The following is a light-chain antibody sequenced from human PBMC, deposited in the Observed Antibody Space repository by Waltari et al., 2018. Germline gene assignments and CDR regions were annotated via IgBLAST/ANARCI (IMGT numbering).Light chain of an antibody. CDR3: SSYTTSDTWV. CDR2: DVT. J-gene: IGLJ3*02. V-gene: IGLV2-14*01. Sequence: QSALTQPASVSGSPGQSIAISCTGPSSDLGAYTYVSWYQQHPGRPPKLIIYDVTKRPPGVSSRFSGSKSGNTASLTVSGLQAEDEADYYCSSYTTSDTWVFGGGTKVTVL. CDR1: SSDLGAYTY.